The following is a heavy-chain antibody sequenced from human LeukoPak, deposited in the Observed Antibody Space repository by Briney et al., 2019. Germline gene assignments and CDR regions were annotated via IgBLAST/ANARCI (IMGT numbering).Heavy chain of an antibody. Sequence: GGSLRLSCAASGFTVGNNYMSWVRQAPGEGLEWVSLIYSGGATFYADSVKDRFTISRDNSKNTLYLQMNSLRADDTAVYYCATRNYWGQGTLVTVSS. CDR2: IYSGGAT. J-gene: IGHJ4*02. CDR1: GFTVGNNY. V-gene: IGHV3-53*01. CDR3: ATRNY.